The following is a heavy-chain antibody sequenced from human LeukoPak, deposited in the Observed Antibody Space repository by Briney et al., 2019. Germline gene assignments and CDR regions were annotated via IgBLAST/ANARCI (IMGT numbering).Heavy chain of an antibody. CDR3: AAVYSGSSRRSGY. Sequence: GRSLRLSCAGSGFTFSSNDMSWVRQPPGKGLEWVSYISITSKTIKYADSVKGRFTISRDNAKNSLYLQMNSLRDEDTAVYYCAAVYSGSSRRSGYWGQGTLVTVSS. CDR2: ISITSKTI. V-gene: IGHV3-48*02. D-gene: IGHD1-26*01. CDR1: GFTFSSND. J-gene: IGHJ4*02.